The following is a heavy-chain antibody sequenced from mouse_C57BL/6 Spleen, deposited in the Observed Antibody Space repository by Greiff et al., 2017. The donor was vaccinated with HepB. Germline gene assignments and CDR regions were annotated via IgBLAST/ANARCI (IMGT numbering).Heavy chain of an antibody. J-gene: IGHJ2*01. CDR3: ARKGDYYPYFDY. D-gene: IGHD1-1*01. CDR2: INPGSGGT. Sequence: VQLQQSGAELVRPGTSVKVSCKASGYAFTNYLIEWVKQRPGQGLEWIGVINPGSGGTNYNEKFKGKATLTADKSSSTAYMQLSSLTSEDSAVYFCARKGDYYPYFDYWGQGTTLTVSS. V-gene: IGHV1-54*01. CDR1: GYAFTNYL.